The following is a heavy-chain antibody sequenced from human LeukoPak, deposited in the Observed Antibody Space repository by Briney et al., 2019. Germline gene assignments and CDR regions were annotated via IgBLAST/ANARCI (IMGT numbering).Heavy chain of an antibody. V-gene: IGHV1-69*05. CDR1: GGTFSSYA. Sequence: ASVKVSRKASGGTFSSYAISWVRQAPGQGLEWMGGIIPIFGTANYAQKFQGRVTITTDESTSTAYMELSSLRSEDTAVYYCASKITFGGVIAAPYDAFDIWGQGTMVTVSS. CDR3: ASKITFGGVIAAPYDAFDI. D-gene: IGHD3-16*02. CDR2: IIPIFGTA. J-gene: IGHJ3*02.